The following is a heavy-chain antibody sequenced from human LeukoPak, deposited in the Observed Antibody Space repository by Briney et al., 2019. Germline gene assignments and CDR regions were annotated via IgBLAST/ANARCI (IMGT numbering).Heavy chain of an antibody. CDR2: IYYSGST. Sequence: SETLSLTCTVSGGSISSGGYYWPWIRQHPGKGLEWIGYIYYSGSTYYNPSLKSRVTISVDTSKNQFSLRLSSVTAADTAVYYCALGYCGGGSCYAREYFQHWGQGTLVTVSS. D-gene: IGHD2-15*01. J-gene: IGHJ1*01. CDR1: GGSISSGGYY. V-gene: IGHV4-31*03. CDR3: ALGYCGGGSCYAREYFQH.